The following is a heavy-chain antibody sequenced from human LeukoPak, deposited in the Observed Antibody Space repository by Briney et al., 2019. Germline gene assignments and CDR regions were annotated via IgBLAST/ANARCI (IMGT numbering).Heavy chain of an antibody. J-gene: IGHJ6*02. CDR3: ARAYDYVWGSYRYMEDYYYGMDV. CDR1: GGTFSSYA. CDR2: IIPIFGTA. D-gene: IGHD3-16*02. Sequence: SVKVPCKASGGTFSSYAISWVRQAPGQGLEWMGGIIPIFGTANYAQKFQGRVTITADESTSTAYMELSSLRSEDTAVYYCARAYDYVWGSYRYMEDYYYGMDVWGQGTTVTVSS. V-gene: IGHV1-69*01.